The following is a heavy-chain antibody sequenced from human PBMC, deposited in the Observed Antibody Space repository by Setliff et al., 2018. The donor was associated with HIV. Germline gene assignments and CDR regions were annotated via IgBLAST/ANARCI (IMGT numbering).Heavy chain of an antibody. CDR1: GYTFTSYD. CDR2: MNPNSGNT. Sequence: GASVKVSCKASGYTFTSYDINWVRQATGQGLEWMGWMNPNSGNTGNAQKFQGRVTMTRTTSISTAYMELSSLRSEDTAVYYCARGAYYGSGSYYDSRYWGQGTLVTVSS. J-gene: IGHJ4*02. D-gene: IGHD3-10*01. V-gene: IGHV1-8*01. CDR3: ARGAYYGSGSYYDSRY.